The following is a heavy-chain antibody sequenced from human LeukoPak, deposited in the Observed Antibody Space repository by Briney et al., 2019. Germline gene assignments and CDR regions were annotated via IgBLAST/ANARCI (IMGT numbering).Heavy chain of an antibody. V-gene: IGHV3-23*01. D-gene: IGHD5-18*01. CDR2: ISGSGGSR. Sequence: LSLTCTVSGGSISSGGDYWSWIRQAPGKGLEWVSAISGSGGSRYYADSVKGRFTISRHNSKTTLYLQMHSLRAEDTAVYYCAKDAGGIQLWLRGNWFDPWGQGTLVTVSS. CDR1: GGSISSGGDY. CDR3: AKDAGGIQLWLRGNWFDP. J-gene: IGHJ5*02.